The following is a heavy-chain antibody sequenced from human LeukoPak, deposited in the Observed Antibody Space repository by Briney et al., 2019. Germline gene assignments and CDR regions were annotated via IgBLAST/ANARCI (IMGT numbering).Heavy chain of an antibody. V-gene: IGHV3-30*07. CDR3: AKDSSSYDWGYMDV. CDR2: ISYDGSRT. J-gene: IGHJ6*03. Sequence: QPGGSLRLSCAASGFTFTEYAMHWVRQAPGKGLEWVALISYDGSRTDYADSVKGRFTISRDNSKNTLYLQMNSLRAEDTAVYYCAKDSSSYDWGYMDVWGKGTTVTISS. CDR1: GFTFTEYA. D-gene: IGHD3-22*01.